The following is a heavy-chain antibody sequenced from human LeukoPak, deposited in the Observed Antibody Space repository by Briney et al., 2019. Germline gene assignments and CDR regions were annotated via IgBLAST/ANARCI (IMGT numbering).Heavy chain of an antibody. V-gene: IGHV1-2*02. CDR3: ARGAEAETSPLDF. Sequence: GASVTVSCKASGYIFSDYYMHWVRQAPGQGLEWLGWINPKSGAADYAQQFRGRVTMTRDTSINTDYMEMKRVTSDDTAVYYCARGAEAETSPLDFWGQGTLV. CDR1: GYIFSDYY. D-gene: IGHD6-13*01. CDR2: INPKSGAA. J-gene: IGHJ4*02.